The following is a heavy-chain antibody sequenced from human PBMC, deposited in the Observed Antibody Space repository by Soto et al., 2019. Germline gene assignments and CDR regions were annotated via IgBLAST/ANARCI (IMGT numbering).Heavy chain of an antibody. J-gene: IGHJ4*02. CDR2: IYYSGST. D-gene: IGHD2-2*01. Sequence: SETLSLTCTVSGGSISSSSYYWDWIRQPPGKGLEWIGSIYYSGSTYYNPSPKSRVTISVDTSKNQFSLKLSSVTAADTAVYYCARPYCSSTSCHPTDYWGQGTLVTVSS. CDR1: GGSISSSSYY. V-gene: IGHV4-39*01. CDR3: ARPYCSSTSCHPTDY.